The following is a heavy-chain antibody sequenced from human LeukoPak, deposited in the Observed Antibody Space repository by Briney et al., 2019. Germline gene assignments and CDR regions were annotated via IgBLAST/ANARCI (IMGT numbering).Heavy chain of an antibody. J-gene: IGHJ4*02. CDR3: ARVRPYYSDSSGNYRLDY. V-gene: IGHV1-2*02. CDR1: GYTFTGYY. CDR2: INPNSGGT. D-gene: IGHD3-22*01. Sequence: ASVKVSCKASGYTFTGYYMHWVRQAPGQGLEWMGWINPNSGGTKYAQEFQGRVTMTTDTSTSTANMELRSLRSDDTAVYFCARVRPYYSDSSGNYRLDYWGQGTLVSVSS.